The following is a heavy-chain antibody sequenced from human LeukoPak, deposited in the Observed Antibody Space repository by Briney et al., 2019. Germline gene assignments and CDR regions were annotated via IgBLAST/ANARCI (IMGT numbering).Heavy chain of an antibody. D-gene: IGHD6-13*01. CDR3: TSSSSYNWFDP. CDR1: GFTFSDSA. J-gene: IGHJ5*02. V-gene: IGHV3-73*01. CDR2: VRTKANSYAT. Sequence: GGSLRLSCAASGFTFSDSAMHWVRQASGKGLEWVGRVRTKANSYATAYAASVKGRFTISRDDSKNTAYLEMNSLKTEDTAVYYCTSSSSYNWFDPWGQGTLVAVPS.